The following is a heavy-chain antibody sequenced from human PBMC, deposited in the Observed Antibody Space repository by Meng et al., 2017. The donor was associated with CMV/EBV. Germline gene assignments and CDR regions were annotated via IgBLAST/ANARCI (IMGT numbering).Heavy chain of an antibody. V-gene: IGHV3-11*01. CDR3: AKDGYNRGGSFDY. Sequence: GESLKISCAGSGFTFSDYYMSWIRQAPGKGLEWVSYISSSGSTIYYADSVKGRFTISRDNAKNSLYLQMNSLRAEDTAVYYCAKDGYNRGGSFDYWGQGTLVTVSS. J-gene: IGHJ4*02. CDR2: ISSSGSTI. D-gene: IGHD5-24*01. CDR1: GFTFSDYY.